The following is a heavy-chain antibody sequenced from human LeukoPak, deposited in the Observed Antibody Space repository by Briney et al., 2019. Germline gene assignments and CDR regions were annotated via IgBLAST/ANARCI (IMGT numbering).Heavy chain of an antibody. Sequence: SVKVSCKASGGTSSSYAISWVRQAPGQGLEWMGGIIPIFGTANYAQKFQGRVTITADESTSTAYMELSSLRSEDTAVYYCAREEREYCGGDCNDAFDIWGQGTTVTVSS. V-gene: IGHV1-69*13. CDR3: AREEREYCGGDCNDAFDI. D-gene: IGHD2-21*02. CDR2: IIPIFGTA. CDR1: GGTSSSYA. J-gene: IGHJ3*02.